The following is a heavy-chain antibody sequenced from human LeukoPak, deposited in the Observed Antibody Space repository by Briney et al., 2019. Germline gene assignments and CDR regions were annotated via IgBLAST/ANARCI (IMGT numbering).Heavy chain of an antibody. CDR3: ARSYYDSSGYSSH. CDR1: GFTVSSNY. J-gene: IGHJ4*02. V-gene: IGHV3-53*01. CDR2: IYSGGST. Sequence: GGSLRLSCAASGFTVSSNYMSWVRQAPGKGLEWVTVIYSGGSTYYADSVKGRFTISRDNSKNTLYLQMNSLRAEDTAVYYCARSYYDSSGYSSHWGQGTLVTVSS. D-gene: IGHD3-22*01.